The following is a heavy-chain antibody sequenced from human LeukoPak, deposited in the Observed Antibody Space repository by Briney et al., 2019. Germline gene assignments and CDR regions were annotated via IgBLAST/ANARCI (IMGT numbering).Heavy chain of an antibody. CDR3: ARDRARMGELFN. CDR2: ISSSSSYI. CDR1: GFTFSSYT. V-gene: IGHV3-21*01. D-gene: IGHD3-16*01. J-gene: IGHJ4*02. Sequence: GGSLRLSCAASGFTFSSYTMNWVRQAPGKGLEWVSSISSSSSYIYYADSVKGRFTISRDNAKNSLYLQMNSLRAEDTAVYYCARDRARMGELFNWGQGTLVTVSS.